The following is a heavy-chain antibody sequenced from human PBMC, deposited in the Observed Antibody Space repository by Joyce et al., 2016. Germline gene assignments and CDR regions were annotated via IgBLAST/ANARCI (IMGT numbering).Heavy chain of an antibody. CDR3: ARLYSGNSVDF. CDR2: IFHTGIP. Sequence: QLQLQESGPGLVKPSETLSLTCTVSGGSITSISSYWGWIRQPPGKGLEWIGSIFHTGIPYNNPSLRSRVTTSIDTSKNQFSLKLSSVTAADTAVYYCARLYSGNSVDFWGQGTLVTVSS. V-gene: IGHV4-39*01. CDR1: GGSITSISSY. J-gene: IGHJ4*01. D-gene: IGHD4-23*01.